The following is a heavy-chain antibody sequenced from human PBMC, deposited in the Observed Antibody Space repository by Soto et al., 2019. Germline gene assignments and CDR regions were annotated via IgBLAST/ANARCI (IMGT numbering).Heavy chain of an antibody. CDR2: IYPGDSDT. Sequence: GESLKISCKGSGYSFTSYLIGWVRQMPGKGLEWMGIIYPGDSDTRYSPSFQGQVTISADKSISTAYLQWSSLKASDTAMYYCARLLGSGYDPDNNYYYYYGRDVWGQRTTVTVSS. CDR1: GYSFTSYL. V-gene: IGHV5-51*01. J-gene: IGHJ6*02. CDR3: ARLLGSGYDPDNNYYYYYGRDV. D-gene: IGHD5-12*01.